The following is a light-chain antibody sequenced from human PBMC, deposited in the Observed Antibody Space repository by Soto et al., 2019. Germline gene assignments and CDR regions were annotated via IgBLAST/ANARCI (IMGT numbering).Light chain of an antibody. J-gene: IGKJ2*01. V-gene: IGKV3-20*01. CDR2: NAF. Sequence: EIVLTQSPGTLSLSPGERATLSCRASQTMGNNYLAWFQQKPGQTPRLVIYNAFSRATGIPDRFSGSGSGTDFTLTISRLEPEDFAVYYCHQYAFSPLTFGQGTKVDIK. CDR1: QTMGNNY. CDR3: HQYAFSPLT.